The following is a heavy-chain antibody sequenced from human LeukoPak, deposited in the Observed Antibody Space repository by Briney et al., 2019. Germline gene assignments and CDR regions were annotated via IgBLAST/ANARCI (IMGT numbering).Heavy chain of an antibody. D-gene: IGHD2-21*02. V-gene: IGHV3-21*01. CDR2: ISSSSSYI. Sequence: GGSLRLSCAASGFTFSSYSMNWVRQDPGEGLEWVASISSSSSYIYYADSVKGRFTVSRDNAKNSLHLQMNSLRAEDTAVYYCAMVTAIYGYWGQGTLVTVSS. J-gene: IGHJ4*02. CDR1: GFTFSSYS. CDR3: AMVTAIYGY.